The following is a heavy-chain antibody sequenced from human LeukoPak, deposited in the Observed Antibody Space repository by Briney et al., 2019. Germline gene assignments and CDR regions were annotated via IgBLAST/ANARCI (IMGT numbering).Heavy chain of an antibody. D-gene: IGHD3-3*01. V-gene: IGHV4-39*07. CDR3: ARVLASGYSVIPGGFDP. CDR1: GVSISSSSYY. Sequence: SETLSLTCTVSGVSISSSSYYWGWIRQPPGKGLEWIGSIYYSGSTYYNPSLKSRVTISVDTSKNQFSLKLSSVTAADTAVYYCARVLASGYSVIPGGFDPWGQGTLVTVSS. CDR2: IYYSGST. J-gene: IGHJ5*02.